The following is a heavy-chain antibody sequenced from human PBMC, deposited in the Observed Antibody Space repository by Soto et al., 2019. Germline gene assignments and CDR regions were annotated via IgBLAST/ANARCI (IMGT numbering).Heavy chain of an antibody. CDR3: ARARRGKQQLVQEGAFDI. CDR2: INPNSGGT. Sequence: DSVKVSCKASGYTFTGYYMHWVRQAPGQGLEWMGWINPNSGGTNYAQKFQGWVTMTRDTSISTAYMELRRLRSDDTAVYYCARARRGKQQLVQEGAFDIWGQGTMVTVSS. V-gene: IGHV1-2*04. CDR1: GYTFTGYY. J-gene: IGHJ3*02. D-gene: IGHD6-13*01.